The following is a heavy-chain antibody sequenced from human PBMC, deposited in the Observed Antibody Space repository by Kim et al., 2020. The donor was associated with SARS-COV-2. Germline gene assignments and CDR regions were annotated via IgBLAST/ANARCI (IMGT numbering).Heavy chain of an antibody. J-gene: IGHJ4*02. D-gene: IGHD3-10*01. Sequence: SETLSLTCTVSGGSISSGGYYWSWIRQHPGKGLEWIGYIDYSGSTYSNPSHKSRVTISVDTSKNQFSPKLSSVTAADTAVYYCARIISMVRGVITHFDHWGQGTLVTVSS. CDR1: GGSISSGGYY. CDR3: ARIISMVRGVITHFDH. CDR2: IDYSGST. V-gene: IGHV4-31*03.